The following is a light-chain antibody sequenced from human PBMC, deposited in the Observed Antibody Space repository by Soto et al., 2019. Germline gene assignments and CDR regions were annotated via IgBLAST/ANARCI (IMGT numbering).Light chain of an antibody. CDR1: SSDVGSYNR. Sequence: QSALTQPPSVSGSPGQSVAISCSGTSSDVGSYNRVSWYQQAPGTAPKVMIYEVNNWPSGVPDRFSGSKSGNTASLTISGLQPEDEADYYCYSFTSSNTYVFGTGTKLTVL. V-gene: IGLV2-18*02. CDR3: YSFTSSNTYV. J-gene: IGLJ1*01. CDR2: EVN.